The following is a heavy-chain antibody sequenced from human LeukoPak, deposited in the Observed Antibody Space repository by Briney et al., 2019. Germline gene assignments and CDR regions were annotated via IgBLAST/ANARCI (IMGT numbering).Heavy chain of an antibody. CDR2: ITGSGGRT. Sequence: GGSLRLSCAASGFTFSNYAMNWVRQAPGKGLGWVSAITGSGGRTYYADSVKGRFTISRDNAKNSLYVQMNSLRAEDTAVYYCARERDGYTHDAFDIWGQGTMVTVSS. CDR3: ARERDGYTHDAFDI. CDR1: GFTFSNYA. V-gene: IGHV3-23*01. D-gene: IGHD5-24*01. J-gene: IGHJ3*02.